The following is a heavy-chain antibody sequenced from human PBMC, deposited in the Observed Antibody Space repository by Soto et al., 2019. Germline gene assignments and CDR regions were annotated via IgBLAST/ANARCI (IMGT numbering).Heavy chain of an antibody. CDR3: ARFFKRYSSSPGILDY. CDR1: GDSISSGDYY. J-gene: IGHJ4*02. D-gene: IGHD6-6*01. CDR2: IYYSGST. Sequence: SETLSLTCTVSGDSISSGDYYWSWIRQPPGKGLEWIGLIYYSGSTHYNPSLKSRLIISVNTSKNQFSLKLTSATAADTAVYYCARFFKRYSSSPGILDYCGKGTLVTVSS. V-gene: IGHV4-30-4*01.